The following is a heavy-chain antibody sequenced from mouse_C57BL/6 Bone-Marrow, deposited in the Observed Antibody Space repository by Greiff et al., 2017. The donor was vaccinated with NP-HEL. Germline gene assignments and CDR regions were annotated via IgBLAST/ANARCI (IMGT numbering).Heavy chain of an antibody. CDR3: QLITTVVATRNFDY. D-gene: IGHD1-1*01. V-gene: IGHV1-64*01. CDR1: GYTFTSYW. Sequence: VQLQQPGAELVKPGASVKLSCKASGYTFTSYWMHWVKQRPGQGLEWIGMIHPNSGSTNYNEKFKSKATLTVDKSSSTAYMQLSSLTSEDSAVYYCQLITTVVATRNFDYGGQGTTLTGSS. J-gene: IGHJ2*01. CDR2: IHPNSGST.